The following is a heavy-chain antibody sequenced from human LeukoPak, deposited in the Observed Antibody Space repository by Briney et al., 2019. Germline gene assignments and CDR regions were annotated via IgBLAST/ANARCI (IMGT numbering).Heavy chain of an antibody. Sequence: KPSETLSLTCTVSGGSISSSSYYWGWIRQPPGKGLEWIGSIYYSGSTYYNPSLKSRVTISVDTSKNQFSLKLSSVTAADTAVYYCARDSSGGDYWGQGTLVTVSS. CDR1: GGSISSSSYY. J-gene: IGHJ4*02. CDR3: ARDSSGGDY. V-gene: IGHV4-39*07. CDR2: IYYSGST. D-gene: IGHD6-19*01.